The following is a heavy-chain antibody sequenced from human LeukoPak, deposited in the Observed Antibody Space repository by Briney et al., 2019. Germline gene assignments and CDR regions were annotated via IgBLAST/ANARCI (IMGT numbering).Heavy chain of an antibody. CDR1: GFTFSSYG. CDR2: IWYDGSNK. D-gene: IGHD3-3*01. J-gene: IGHJ4*02. Sequence: PGGSLRLSCAASGFTFSSYGMHWVRQAPGKGLEWVAVIWYDGSNKYYADSVKGRFTISRDNSKNTLYLQMNSLRAEDTAVYYCAKDGGTIFGVAPFDYWGQGTLVTVSS. V-gene: IGHV3-33*06. CDR3: AKDGGTIFGVAPFDY.